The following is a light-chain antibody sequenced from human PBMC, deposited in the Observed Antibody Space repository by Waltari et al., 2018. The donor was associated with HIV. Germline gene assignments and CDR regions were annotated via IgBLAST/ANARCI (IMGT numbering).Light chain of an antibody. CDR3: QAWDSPTVV. J-gene: IGLJ2*01. Sequence: SYELTQAPSVSVSPVQTATLTCPGDDVGAKYVSWYQQKPGQSPVLVIYQDRKRPSGIPERFSGSSSGNTATLTISGTQAMDEADYYCQAWDSPTVVFGGGTKLTVL. V-gene: IGLV3-1*01. CDR2: QDR. CDR1: DVGAKY.